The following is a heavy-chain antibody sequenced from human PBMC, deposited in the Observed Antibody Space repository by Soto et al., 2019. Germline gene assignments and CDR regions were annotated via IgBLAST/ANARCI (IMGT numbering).Heavy chain of an antibody. J-gene: IGHJ6*02. CDR3: AADSPYPYYDILTGYSQYYYYYGMDV. D-gene: IGHD3-9*01. CDR1: GFTFTSSA. CDR2: IVAGSGNT. V-gene: IGHV1-58*01. Sequence: SVKVSCKASGFTFTSSAVQWVRQARGQRLEWIGWIVAGSGNTNYAQKFQERVTITRDMSTSTAYMELSSLRSEDTAVHYCAADSPYPYYDILTGYSQYYYYYGMDVWGQGTTVTVSS.